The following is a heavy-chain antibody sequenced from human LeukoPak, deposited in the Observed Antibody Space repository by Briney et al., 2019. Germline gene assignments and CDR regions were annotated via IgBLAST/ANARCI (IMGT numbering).Heavy chain of an antibody. D-gene: IGHD3-16*01. V-gene: IGHV3-9*01. Sequence: GGSLRLSCAASGFTFDDYAMHWVRQAPGKGLEWVSGISWNSGSIGYADSVKGRFTISRDNAKNSLYLQMNSLRAEDTALYYCAKDTSYDVTLGGVIVNWGQGTLVTVSS. J-gene: IGHJ4*02. CDR2: ISWNSGSI. CDR1: GFTFDDYA. CDR3: AKDTSYDVTLGGVIVN.